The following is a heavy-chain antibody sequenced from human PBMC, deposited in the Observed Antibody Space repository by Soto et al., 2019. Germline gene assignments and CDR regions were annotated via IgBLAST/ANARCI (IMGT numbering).Heavy chain of an antibody. CDR2: VHPSGST. Sequence: ETLSLTCAVFSASLGDHYWAWIRQSPDKGLEWIGEVHPSGSTAYADSVKGRFTISRDNAKSTLYLQVTSLRAEDTAVYYCARDPLIGNTDYGLDVWGQGTTVTVSS. V-gene: IGHV3-53*01. CDR3: ARDPLIGNTDYGLDV. J-gene: IGHJ6*02. D-gene: IGHD2-21*01. CDR1: SASLGDHY.